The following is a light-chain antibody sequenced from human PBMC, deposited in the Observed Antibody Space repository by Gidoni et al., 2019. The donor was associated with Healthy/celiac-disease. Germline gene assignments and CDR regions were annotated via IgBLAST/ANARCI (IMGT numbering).Light chain of an antibody. J-gene: IGLJ2*01. Sequence: QSALTQPASVSGSPGHSITISCTGTSSDVGSYNLVSWYQQHPGKAPKLMIYEVSKRPSGVSNRFSGSKSGNTASLTISGLQAEDEADYYCCSYAGSSTGVVFGGGTKLTVL. V-gene: IGLV2-23*02. CDR3: CSYAGSSTGVV. CDR2: EVS. CDR1: SSDVGSYNL.